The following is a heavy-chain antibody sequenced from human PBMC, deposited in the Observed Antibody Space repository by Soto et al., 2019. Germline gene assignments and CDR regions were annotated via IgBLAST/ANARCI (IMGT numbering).Heavy chain of an antibody. CDR1: GGTFSNSA. CDR3: ARDKDRQHLGGNYYYILDV. V-gene: IGHV1-69*12. CDR2: IMPIFRTP. J-gene: IGHJ6*02. Sequence: QVQLEQSGAEVKKPGSSVKVSCKASGGTFSNSAISWVRQAPGQGLEWMGGIMPIFRTPDYAQRCQGRVTITADESTSTAYMELSGLRPDDTAVYYCARDKDRQHLGGNYYYILDVWGQGTTVTVSS.